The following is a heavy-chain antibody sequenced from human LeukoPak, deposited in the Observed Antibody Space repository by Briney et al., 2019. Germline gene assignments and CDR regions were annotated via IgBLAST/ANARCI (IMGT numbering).Heavy chain of an antibody. CDR3: ARAGSAAGTFDY. CDR1: GFTFSSYA. D-gene: IGHD6-13*01. V-gene: IGHV3-30*04. Sequence: GGSLRLSCAASGFTFSSYAMHWVRQAPGKGLEWVAVISYDGSNKYYADSVKGRFTISRDNSKNTLYLQMNSLRAEDTAVYYCARAGSAAGTFDYWGQGTLVTVSS. CDR2: ISYDGSNK. J-gene: IGHJ4*02.